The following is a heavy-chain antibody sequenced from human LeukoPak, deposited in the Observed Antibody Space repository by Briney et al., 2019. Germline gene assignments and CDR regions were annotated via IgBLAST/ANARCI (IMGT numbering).Heavy chain of an antibody. CDR1: SGSIISSNYY. D-gene: IGHD2-2*01. CDR3: ASQKIGHASTFY. Sequence: SETLSLTCTVSSGSIISSNYYWGWIRQPPGKGLEWIGSLYFSGSTNYNPSLKSRLTMSVDTSRNQFSLKLSSVTASDTAVYYCASQKIGHASTFYWGRGILVIVSS. V-gene: IGHV4-39*01. J-gene: IGHJ4*02. CDR2: LYFSGST.